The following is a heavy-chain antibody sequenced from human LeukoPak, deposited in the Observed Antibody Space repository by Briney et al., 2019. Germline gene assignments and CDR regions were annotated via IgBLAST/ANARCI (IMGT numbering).Heavy chain of an antibody. V-gene: IGHV3-64*01. CDR3: ASRAIRSGGFDY. Sequence: GGSLRLSCAASGFTFSSYAMHWVRQAPGKGLEYVSAISSNGGSTYYANSVEGRFTISRDNSKNTLYLQMGSLRAEDMAVYYCASRAIRSGGFDYWGQGTLVTVSS. J-gene: IGHJ4*02. CDR2: ISSNGGST. D-gene: IGHD3-10*01. CDR1: GFTFSSYA.